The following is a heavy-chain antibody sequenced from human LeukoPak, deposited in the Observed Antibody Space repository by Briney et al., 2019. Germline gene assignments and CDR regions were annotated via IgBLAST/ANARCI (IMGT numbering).Heavy chain of an antibody. CDR2: IRASGRTT. J-gene: IGHJ6*03. Sequence: SGGSLRLSCAASGFNFGNYGMNWVRQAPGKGLEWVSGIRASGRTTDYADSGKGRFTISRDTSKNTLHLQMNSLRAEDTAIYYCAKNGDRGAYCSGGSCYPYYYYNMDVWGKGTTVTISS. D-gene: IGHD2-15*01. CDR1: GFNFGNYG. CDR3: AKNGDRGAYCSGGSCYPYYYYNMDV. V-gene: IGHV3-23*01.